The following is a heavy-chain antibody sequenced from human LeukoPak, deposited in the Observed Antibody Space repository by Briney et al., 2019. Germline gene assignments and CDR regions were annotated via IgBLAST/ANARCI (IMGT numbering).Heavy chain of an antibody. CDR1: GGTFSSYA. D-gene: IGHD4-17*01. CDR2: IIPIFGIA. J-gene: IGHJ5*02. CDR3: ARDYGDYPETVPLGWFDP. Sequence: ASVRVSCKASGGTFSSYAIGWVRQAPGQGLEWMGRIIPIFGIANYAQKFQGRVTITADKSTSTAYMELSSLRSEDTAVYYCARDYGDYPETVPLGWFDPWGQGTLVTVSS. V-gene: IGHV1-69*04.